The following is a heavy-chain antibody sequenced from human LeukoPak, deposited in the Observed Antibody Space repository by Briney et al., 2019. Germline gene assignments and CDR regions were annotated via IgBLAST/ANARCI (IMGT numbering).Heavy chain of an antibody. D-gene: IGHD6-13*01. CDR3: AKGSSSLYSPYYYMDV. CDR1: GFTFSSYG. J-gene: IGHJ6*03. Sequence: GGSLRLSCAASGFTFSSYGMSWVRQAPGKGLEWVSAISGSGGSTYYADSVKGRFTISRDTSKNTLYLQMNSLRAEDTAVYYCAKGSSSLYSPYYYMDVWGKGTTVTISS. CDR2: ISGSGGST. V-gene: IGHV3-23*01.